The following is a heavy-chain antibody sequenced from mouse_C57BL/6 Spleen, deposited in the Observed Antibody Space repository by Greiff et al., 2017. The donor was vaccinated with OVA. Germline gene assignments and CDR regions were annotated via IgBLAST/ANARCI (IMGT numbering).Heavy chain of an antibody. CDR2: ISYDGSN. D-gene: IGHD2-4*01. Sequence: ESGPGLVKPSQSLSLTCSVTGYSITSGYYWNWIRQFPGNKLEWMGYISYDGSNNYNPSLKNRISITRDTSKNQFFLKLNSVTTEDTATYYCARERIYYDYDAGAMDYWGQGTSVTVSS. CDR1: GYSITSGYY. J-gene: IGHJ4*01. V-gene: IGHV3-6*01. CDR3: ARERIYYDYDAGAMDY.